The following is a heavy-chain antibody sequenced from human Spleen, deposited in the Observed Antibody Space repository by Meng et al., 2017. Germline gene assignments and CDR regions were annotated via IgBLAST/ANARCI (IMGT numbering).Heavy chain of an antibody. Sequence: QVHRRPWGEAMLKPSWPLSLTCGVSGGSFSEYYWSWIRQPPGKGLEWIGEINHSGSTNYNPSLESRASISVDTSQNNLSLKLSSVTAADSAVYYCARGPTTMAHDFDYWGQGTLVTVSS. CDR2: INHSGST. V-gene: IGHV4-34*01. CDR1: GGSFSEYY. D-gene: IGHD4-11*01. J-gene: IGHJ4*02. CDR3: ARGPTTMAHDFDY.